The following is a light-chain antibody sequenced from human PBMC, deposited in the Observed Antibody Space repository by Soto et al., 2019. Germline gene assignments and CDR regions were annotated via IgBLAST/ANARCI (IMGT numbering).Light chain of an antibody. CDR2: AAS. J-gene: IGKJ4*01. CDR1: QSISSY. V-gene: IGKV1-39*01. Sequence: DIQMTQSPSSLSASVGDRVTITCRASQSISSYLNWYQQKPGKAPQLLIYAASSLQSGVPSRFSGSGSGTHFTLTISSLQPEDFATYYYQQSYSTPLTFGGGTKVVIK. CDR3: QQSYSTPLT.